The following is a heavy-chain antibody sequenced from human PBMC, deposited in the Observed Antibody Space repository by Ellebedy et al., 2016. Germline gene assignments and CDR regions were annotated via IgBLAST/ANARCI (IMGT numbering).Heavy chain of an antibody. J-gene: IGHJ6*02. Sequence: GGSLRLSCAASGFTFSSYAMSWVRQAPGKGLEWVSAISGSGGSTYYPDSVKGRFTISRENAKNSLYLQMNSLRAGDTAVYYCARGLAGTSKFMDVWGQGTTVTVSS. D-gene: IGHD1-7*01. CDR2: ISGSGGST. V-gene: IGHV3-23*01. CDR3: ARGLAGTSKFMDV. CDR1: GFTFSSYA.